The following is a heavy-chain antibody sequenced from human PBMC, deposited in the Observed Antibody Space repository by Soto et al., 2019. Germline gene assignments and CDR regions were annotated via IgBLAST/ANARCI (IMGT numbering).Heavy chain of an antibody. CDR3: AKDWKSIAAAGTAVDY. CDR2: ISYDGSNK. Sequence: GGSLRLSCAASGFTFSSYGMHWVRQAPGKGLEWVAVISYDGSNKYYADSVKGRFTISRDNSKNTLYLQMNSLRAEDTAVYYCAKDWKSIAAAGTAVDYWGQGTLVTVSS. V-gene: IGHV3-30*18. CDR1: GFTFSSYG. J-gene: IGHJ4*02. D-gene: IGHD6-13*01.